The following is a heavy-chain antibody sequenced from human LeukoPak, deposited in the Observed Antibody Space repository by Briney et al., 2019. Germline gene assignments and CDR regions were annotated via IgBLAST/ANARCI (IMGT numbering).Heavy chain of an antibody. V-gene: IGHV5-51*01. CDR2: INPGDSDT. CDR3: ARASRDGYNQNFDH. D-gene: IGHD5-24*01. CDR1: GYSFINYW. J-gene: IGHJ4*02. Sequence: GESLKISCKGSGYSFINYWIGWVRQMPGEGLEWMGIINPGDSDTRYIPSFQGQVTISADTSTSTAYLQWSSLRASDTAMYYCARASRDGYNQNFDHWGQGTQVTVSS.